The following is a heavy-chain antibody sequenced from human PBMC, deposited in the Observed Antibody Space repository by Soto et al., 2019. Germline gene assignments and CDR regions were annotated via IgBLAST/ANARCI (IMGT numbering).Heavy chain of an antibody. V-gene: IGHV3-23*01. D-gene: IGHD2-2*02. CDR1: GFTFSSYA. CDR3: AKGGYCSSTSCYSNYYYYYGMDV. CDR2: ISGSGGST. Sequence: GSLRLSCAASGFTFSSYAMSWVRQAPGKGLEWVSAISGSGGSTYYADSVKGRFTISRDNSKNTLYLQMNSLRAEDTAVYYCAKGGYCSSTSCYSNYYYYYGMDVWGQGTTVTVSS. J-gene: IGHJ6*02.